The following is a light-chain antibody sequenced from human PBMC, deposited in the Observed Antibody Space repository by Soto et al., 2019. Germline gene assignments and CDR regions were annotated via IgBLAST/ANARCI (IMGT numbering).Light chain of an antibody. CDR1: QSVSSY. J-gene: IGKJ1*01. Sequence: EIVLTQSQATLSLSPWERATLSCRASQSVSSYLAWYQQKPGQAPRLLIYDASNRATGIPARFSGSGSGTDFTLTISSLQPDDFATYYCQQYNSYSWTFGQGTKVDIK. CDR2: DAS. V-gene: IGKV3-11*01. CDR3: QQYNSYSWT.